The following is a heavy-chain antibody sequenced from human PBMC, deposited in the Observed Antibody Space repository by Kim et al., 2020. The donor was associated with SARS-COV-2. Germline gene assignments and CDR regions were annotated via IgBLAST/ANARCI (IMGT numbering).Heavy chain of an antibody. J-gene: IGHJ6*02. CDR1: GFTFSSYW. D-gene: IGHD6-13*01. V-gene: IGHV3-74*01. Sequence: GGSLRLSCAASGFTFSSYWMHWVRQAPGKGLVWVSRINSDGSSTSYADSVKGRFTISRDNAKNTLYLQMNSLRAEDTAVYYCAREGGHSSSWYVEYYYGMDVWGQGTTVTVSS. CDR2: INSDGSST. CDR3: AREGGHSSSWYVEYYYGMDV.